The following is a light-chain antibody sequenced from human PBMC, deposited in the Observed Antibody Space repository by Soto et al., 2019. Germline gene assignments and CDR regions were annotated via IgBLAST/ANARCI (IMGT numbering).Light chain of an antibody. CDR3: QQYGSSPWT. V-gene: IGKV3-20*01. Sequence: EIVLTQSPGTLSLSPGERATLSCRASQSVSSSYLAWYQQKPGQPPRLLIYGASSRATGIPDRFSGSGSGTDFTLTISRPEPEDFAVYYCQQYGSSPWTFGQGTKV. J-gene: IGKJ1*01. CDR1: QSVSSSY. CDR2: GAS.